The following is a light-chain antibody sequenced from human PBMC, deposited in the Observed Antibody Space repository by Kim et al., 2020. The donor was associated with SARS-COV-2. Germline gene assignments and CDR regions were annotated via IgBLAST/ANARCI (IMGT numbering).Light chain of an antibody. V-gene: IGKV1-33*01. CDR3: HQYNYLPLT. CDR1: QDIRKS. Sequence: DTQLTQSPSSLSASVGDRVTITCQASQDIRKSLNWFQQKPGKAPKLLIHDASDLEIGVPSRFSGSGSETDFTFTISSLRPEDGAVYYCHQYNYLPLTFGGGTKLEI. CDR2: DAS. J-gene: IGKJ4*01.